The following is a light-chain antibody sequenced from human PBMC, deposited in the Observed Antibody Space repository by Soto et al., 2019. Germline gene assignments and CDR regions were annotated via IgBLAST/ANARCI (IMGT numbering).Light chain of an antibody. J-gene: IGLJ2*01. Sequence: QSVLTQPASVSGSPGQSITISCTGTSSDLAIYNYVSWYQQQPGKAPKLMIYQVTNRPSGVSNRFSGSRSGNTASLTISGLQAEDEADYYCSSYTTSSTVLFAGGTKVTVL. CDR3: SSYTTSSTVL. CDR2: QVT. V-gene: IGLV2-14*01. CDR1: SSDLAIYNY.